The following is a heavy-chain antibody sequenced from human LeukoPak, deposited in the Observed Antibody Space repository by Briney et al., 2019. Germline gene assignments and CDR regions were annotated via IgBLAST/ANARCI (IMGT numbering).Heavy chain of an antibody. V-gene: IGHV3-30*18. CDR2: ISYDGSNK. CDR3: AKGESGSGSYLGFDY. D-gene: IGHD1-26*01. Sequence: GGSLRLSCAASGFTFGSYGMHWVRQAPGKGLEWVAAISYDGSNKYYADSVKGRFTISRDNSKNTLYLQMNSLRAEDAAVYYCAKGESGSGSYLGFDYWGQGTLVTVSS. J-gene: IGHJ4*02. CDR1: GFTFGSYG.